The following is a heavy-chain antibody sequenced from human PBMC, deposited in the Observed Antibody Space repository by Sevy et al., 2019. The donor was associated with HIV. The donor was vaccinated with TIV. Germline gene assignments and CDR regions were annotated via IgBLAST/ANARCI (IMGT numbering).Heavy chain of an antibody. Sequence: GGSLRLSCAASGFTFSSYWMSWVRQAPGKGLEWVANIKQDGSEKYYVDSVKGRFTISRDNAKNSLYLQMNSLSAEDTAVYYCAREIYDFWSGYIDYWGQRTLVTVSS. CDR2: IKQDGSEK. CDR1: GFTFSSYW. CDR3: AREIYDFWSGYIDY. D-gene: IGHD3-3*01. V-gene: IGHV3-7*01. J-gene: IGHJ4*02.